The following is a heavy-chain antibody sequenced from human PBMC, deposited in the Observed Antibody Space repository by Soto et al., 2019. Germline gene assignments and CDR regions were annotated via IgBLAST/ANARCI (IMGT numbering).Heavy chain of an antibody. J-gene: IGHJ4*02. CDR1: GVTFTNYA. D-gene: IGHD3-10*01. CDR3: ASGWFGEFVYYFDY. V-gene: IGHV1-18*01. Sequence: QVQLVQSGAEVKKPGASVKVSCKASGVTFTNYAINWVRQAPGQGLEWMGWISAYNGNTNYAQKLQGRVTMTTDTSKSTAYMELRSLRSDDTAVYYCASGWFGEFVYYFDYWGQGTLVTVSS. CDR2: ISAYNGNT.